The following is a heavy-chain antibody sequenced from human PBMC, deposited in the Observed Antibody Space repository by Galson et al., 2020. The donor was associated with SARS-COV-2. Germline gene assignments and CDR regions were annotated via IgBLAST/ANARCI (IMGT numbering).Heavy chain of an antibody. CDR3: ARHTGVLRYFDWLFNGGNFDY. Sequence: ASEPLSLTCTVSGGYISSGGYYWSWIRQHPGKGLEWIGYIYYSGSTYYNPSLKSRVTISVDTSKNQFSLKLSSVTAADTGVYYCARHTGVLRYFDWLFNGGNFDYWGQGTLVTVSS. V-gene: IGHV4-39*01. CDR1: GGYISSGGYY. CDR2: IYYSGST. J-gene: IGHJ4*02. D-gene: IGHD3-9*01.